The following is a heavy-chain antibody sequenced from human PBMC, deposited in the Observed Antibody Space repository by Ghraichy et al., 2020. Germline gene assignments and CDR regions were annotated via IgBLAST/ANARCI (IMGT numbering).Heavy chain of an antibody. CDR3: ARAWFGELLDY. J-gene: IGHJ4*02. V-gene: IGHV4-34*01. Sequence: SETLSLTCAVYGGSFSGYYWSWIRQPPGKGLEWIGEINHSGSTNYNPSLKSRVTISVDTSKNQFSLKLSSVTAADTAVYYCARAWFGELLDYWGQGTLVTVSS. CDR1: GGSFSGYY. CDR2: INHSGST. D-gene: IGHD3-10*01.